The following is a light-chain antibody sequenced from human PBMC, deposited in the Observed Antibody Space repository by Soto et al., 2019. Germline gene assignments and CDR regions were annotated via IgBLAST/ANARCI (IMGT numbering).Light chain of an antibody. J-gene: IGKJ5*01. CDR3: QQYGGSPVT. CDR1: HSVSSRF. Sequence: PGERATLSCGARHSVSSRFLAWYQQKPGRAPRVLIYDASTRATGVPDRFSGSGSGTDFTLTISRLEPEDFAVYYCQQYGGSPVTFGQGTRLEIK. V-gene: IGKV3D-20*01. CDR2: DAS.